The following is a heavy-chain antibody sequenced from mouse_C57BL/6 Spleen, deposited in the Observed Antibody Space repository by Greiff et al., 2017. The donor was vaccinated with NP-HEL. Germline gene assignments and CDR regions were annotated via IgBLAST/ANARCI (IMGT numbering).Heavy chain of an antibody. CDR2: IDPSDSET. D-gene: IGHD3-2*02. CDR1: GYTFTSYW. Sequence: QVQLQQPGAELVRPGSSVKLSCKASGYTFTSYWMHWVKQRPIQGLEWIGNIDPSDSETHYNQKFKDKATLTVDKSSSTAYMQLSSLTSEDSAVYYCARSRGRQLSGSYYAMDYWGQGTSVTVSS. V-gene: IGHV1-52*01. CDR3: ARSRGRQLSGSYYAMDY. J-gene: IGHJ4*01.